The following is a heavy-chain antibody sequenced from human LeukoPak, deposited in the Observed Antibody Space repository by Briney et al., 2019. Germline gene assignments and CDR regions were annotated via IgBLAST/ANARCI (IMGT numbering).Heavy chain of an antibody. CDR3: ASTRLDENSSSPGPNFDY. CDR2: RNTNTCNP. J-gene: IGHJ4*02. V-gene: IGHV7-4-1*02. D-gene: IGHD6-6*01. CDR1: VYTVTIYG. Sequence: ASVKVSCKSSVYTVTIYGISWVRQAPGQGLEWMGWRNTNTCNPTYAQGFTGRFVFFLDTSVSTAYLQISSLKAEDTAVHYCASTRLDENSSSPGPNFDYWGQGTLVTVSS.